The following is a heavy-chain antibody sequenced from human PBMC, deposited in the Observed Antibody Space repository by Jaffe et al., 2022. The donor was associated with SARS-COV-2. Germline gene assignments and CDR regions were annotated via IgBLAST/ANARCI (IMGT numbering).Heavy chain of an antibody. CDR2: INHSGST. Sequence: QVQLQQWGAGLLKPSETLSLTCAVYGGSFSGYYWSWIRQPPGKGLEWIGEINHSGSTNYNPSLKSRVTISVDTSKNQFSLKLSSVTAADTAVYYCARLPKRGYSYDDAFDIWGQGTMVTVSS. D-gene: IGHD5-18*01. CDR1: GGSFSGYY. V-gene: IGHV4-34*01. CDR3: ARLPKRGYSYDDAFDI. J-gene: IGHJ3*02.